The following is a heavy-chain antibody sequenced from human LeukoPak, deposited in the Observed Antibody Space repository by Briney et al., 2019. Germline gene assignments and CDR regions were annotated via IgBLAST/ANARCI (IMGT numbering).Heavy chain of an antibody. D-gene: IGHD4-17*01. CDR1: GFTFSTYA. Sequence: GGSLRLSCAASGFTFSTYAMHWVRQAPGKGLEWVAVISNDATKKYYADSVKGRSTITRDNSENTLYLQMNSLRAEDTAVYYCAKDMNTVTTTFDYWGQGTLVTVSS. CDR2: ISNDATKK. CDR3: AKDMNTVTTTFDY. J-gene: IGHJ4*02. V-gene: IGHV3-30*18.